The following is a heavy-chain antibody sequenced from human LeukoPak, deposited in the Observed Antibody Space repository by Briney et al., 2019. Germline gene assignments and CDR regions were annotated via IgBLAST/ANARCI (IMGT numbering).Heavy chain of an antibody. CDR1: GGSISSNSYY. Sequence: SETLSLTCTVSGGSISSNSYYQWGWIRQPPGKGLEWIGSFDYSGSTYYNPSLKSRVSMSLDTSKNQFSLRLSSVTAADTALYYCAGPWQLSYWGQGTLVTVSS. CDR3: AGPWQLSY. CDR2: FDYSGST. D-gene: IGHD6-13*01. V-gene: IGHV4-39*07. J-gene: IGHJ4*02.